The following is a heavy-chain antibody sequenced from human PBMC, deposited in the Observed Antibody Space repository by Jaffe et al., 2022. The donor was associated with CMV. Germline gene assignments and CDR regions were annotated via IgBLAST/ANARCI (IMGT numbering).Heavy chain of an antibody. D-gene: IGHD3-9*01. V-gene: IGHV4-39*01. CDR2: IYNSGST. Sequence: QLQLQESGPGLVKPSETLSLTCTVSGGSISSSSYYWGWIRQPPGKGLEWIGSIYNSGSTYSNPSLKSRVTISVDTSKNQFSLKLSSVTAADTAVYYCARRLLSDILTAYGGNYYYLDVWGKGTTVTVSS. CDR1: GGSISSSSYY. CDR3: ARRLLSDILTAYGGNYYYLDV. J-gene: IGHJ6*03.